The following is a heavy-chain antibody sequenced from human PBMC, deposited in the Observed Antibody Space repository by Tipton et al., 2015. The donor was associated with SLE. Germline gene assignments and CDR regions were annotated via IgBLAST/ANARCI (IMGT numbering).Heavy chain of an antibody. CDR3: ARVTDGLRNYFDP. CDR2: ISYIGGT. V-gene: IGHV4-59*08. J-gene: IGHJ5*02. CDR1: GGSFSDDY. Sequence: TLSLTCTVSGGSFSDDYWSWIRQPPGRWLEWIGHISYIGGTNFNASFKSRVTISMDTSKNQFSLKLDSVTAADTAVYYCARVTDGLRNYFDPCGQPPLLSVCS. D-gene: IGHD4-11*01.